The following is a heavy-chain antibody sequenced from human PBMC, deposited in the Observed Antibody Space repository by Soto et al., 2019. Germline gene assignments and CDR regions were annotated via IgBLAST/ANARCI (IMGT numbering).Heavy chain of an antibody. CDR1: GFTFSSYG. CDR2: IWYDGSNK. D-gene: IGHD3-9*01. V-gene: IGHV3-33*01. CDR3: ARDGASKTYYDILTTNYYYYGMDV. J-gene: IGHJ6*02. Sequence: GGSLRLSCAASGFTFSSYGMHWVRQAPGKGLEWVAVIWYDGSNKYYADSVKGRFTISRDNSKNTLYLQMNSLRAEDTAVYYCARDGASKTYYDILTTNYYYYGMDVWGQGTTVTVSS.